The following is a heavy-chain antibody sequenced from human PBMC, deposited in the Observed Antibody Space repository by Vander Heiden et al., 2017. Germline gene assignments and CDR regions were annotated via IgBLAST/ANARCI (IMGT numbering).Heavy chain of an antibody. Sequence: ELQLVESGGGLVQPGGSLRLSCAASGFSLSNYDMHWVRQVTGKGLEWFSAVDTAGDTFYPASVKGRFTISREDATNSLYLQMNSLRAGDTAVYYCARVRWGSYESWGQGTLVTVSS. V-gene: IGHV3-13*01. CDR1: GFSLSNYD. D-gene: IGHD7-27*01. CDR2: VDTAGDT. CDR3: ARVRWGSYES. J-gene: IGHJ5*02.